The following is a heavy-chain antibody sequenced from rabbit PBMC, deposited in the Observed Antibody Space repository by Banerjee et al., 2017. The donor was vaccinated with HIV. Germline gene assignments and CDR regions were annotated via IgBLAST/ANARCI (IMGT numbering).Heavy chain of an antibody. V-gene: IGHV1S40*01. Sequence: QSLEESGGDLVKPGASLTLTCTASGFDFSSSYWMCWVRQAPGKGLEWIACIYARNSGSTYYASWAKGRFTISKTSSTTVTLQMTSLTAADTATYFCASEYVPTARAFNLWGPGTLVTVS. CDR2: IYARNSGST. CDR1: GFDFSSSYW. CDR3: ASEYVPTARAFNL. D-gene: IGHD3-3*01. J-gene: IGHJ4*01.